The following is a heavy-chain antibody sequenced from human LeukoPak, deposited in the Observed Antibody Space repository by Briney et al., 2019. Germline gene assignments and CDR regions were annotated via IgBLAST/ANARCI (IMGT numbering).Heavy chain of an antibody. CDR2: IYTSGST. V-gene: IGHV4-61*02. D-gene: IGHD4-23*01. CDR3: ARGKRWDSGAFDI. CDR1: GGSISSGSYY. Sequence: PSQTLSLTCTVSGGSISSGSYYWSWIRQPAGKGLEWIGRIYTSGSTNYNPSLKSRVTISVDTSKNQFSLKLSSVTAADTAVYYCARGKRWDSGAFDIWGQGTMVTVSS. J-gene: IGHJ3*02.